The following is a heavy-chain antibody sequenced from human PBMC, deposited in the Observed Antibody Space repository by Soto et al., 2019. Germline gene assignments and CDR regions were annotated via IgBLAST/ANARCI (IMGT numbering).Heavy chain of an antibody. CDR1: GYTFISYA. V-gene: IGHV3-30-3*01. J-gene: IGHJ4*02. Sequence: PGGSLRLSCAASGYTFISYAMHWVRQAPGKGLEWVAVISYDGSNKYYADSVKGRFTISRDNSKNTLYLQMNSLRAEDTAVYYCARDTSSSWYEGYWGQGTLVTVSS. CDR2: ISYDGSNK. D-gene: IGHD6-13*01. CDR3: ARDTSSSWYEGY.